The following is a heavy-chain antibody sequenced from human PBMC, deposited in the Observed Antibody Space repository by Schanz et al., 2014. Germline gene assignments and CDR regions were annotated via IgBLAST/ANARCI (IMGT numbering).Heavy chain of an antibody. D-gene: IGHD1-20*01. J-gene: IGHJ4*02. CDR3: ANNWNLDY. Sequence: EMQLLESGGGLIQPGGSLRLSCAASGFTFSSYAMSWVRQAPGKGLEWVSAISGRDGSTYYADSVRGRFTISRDNSKNTLYLQMNSLRAEDTAVYYCANNWNLDYWGQGTLVTVSS. CDR1: GFTFSSYA. CDR2: ISGRDGST. V-gene: IGHV3-23*01.